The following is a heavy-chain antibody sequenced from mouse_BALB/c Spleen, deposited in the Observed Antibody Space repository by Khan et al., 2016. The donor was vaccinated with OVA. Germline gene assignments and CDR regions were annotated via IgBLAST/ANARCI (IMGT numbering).Heavy chain of an antibody. CDR2: IWGDGST. CDR3: DRCSCSGCDRYAMDY. Sequence: QVQLKQSGPGLVAPSQSLSITCSVSGCALSSYGVSCIRQPPGKGLEWLEIIWGDGSTNFHSALRSRLSISQDNSKSQVFLKLNSLQTDDTATYSCDRCSCSGCDRYAMDYWGQGTSVTVSS. CDR1: GCALSSYG. D-gene: IGHD2-2*01. J-gene: IGHJ4*01. V-gene: IGHV2-3*01.